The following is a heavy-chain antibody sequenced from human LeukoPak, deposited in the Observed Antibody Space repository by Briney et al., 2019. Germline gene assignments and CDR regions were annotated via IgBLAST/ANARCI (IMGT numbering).Heavy chain of an antibody. CDR3: ARMEGTIDFIIDY. CDR2: IYYSGST. J-gene: IGHJ4*02. Sequence: PSETLSLTCTVSGGSISSYYWSWIRQPPGKGLEWIGYIYYSGSTNYNPSLKSRVTISVDTSKNQFSLKLSSVTAADTAVYYCARMEGTIDFIIDYWGQGTLVTVSS. D-gene: IGHD4/OR15-4a*01. CDR1: GGSISSYY. V-gene: IGHV4-59*08.